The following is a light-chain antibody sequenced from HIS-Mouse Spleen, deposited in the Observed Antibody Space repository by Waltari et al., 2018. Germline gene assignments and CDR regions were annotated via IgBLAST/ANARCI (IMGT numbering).Light chain of an antibody. J-gene: IGLJ2*01. CDR2: EAS. CDR3: YSTDSSGNHRV. Sequence: SYELTQPPSVSVSPGQTARITCSGDALPKKDPYWDQTKAGQAPVLVIYEASKRPSGTPERFSGSSSGTMATLTISGAQVEDEADYYCYSTDSSGNHRVFGGGTKLTVL. CDR1: ALPKKD. V-gene: IGLV3-10*01.